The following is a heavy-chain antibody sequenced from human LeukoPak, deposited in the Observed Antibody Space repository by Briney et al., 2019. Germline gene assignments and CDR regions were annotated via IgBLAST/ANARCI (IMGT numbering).Heavy chain of an antibody. D-gene: IGHD1-26*01. CDR1: GGSFSGYY. Sequence: PSETLSLTCAVYGGSFSGYYWGWIRQPPGKGLEWIGEINHSGSTNYNPSLKSRVTISVDTSKNQFSLKLSSVTAADTAVYYCARLRWELPPGGLYYYYYMDVWGKGTTVTVSS. CDR2: INHSGST. J-gene: IGHJ6*03. CDR3: ARLRWELPPGGLYYYYYMDV. V-gene: IGHV4-34*01.